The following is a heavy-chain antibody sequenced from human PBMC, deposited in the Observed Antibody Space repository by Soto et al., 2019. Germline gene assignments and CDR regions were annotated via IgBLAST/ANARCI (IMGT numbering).Heavy chain of an antibody. CDR3: VRALAAVQE. CDR1: GGSFSGYY. CDR2: ISHSGST. Sequence: SETLSLTCADYGGSFSGYYCSWVRQPPGKGLEWIGEISHSGSTNYNSSLESRVTISVDTSKNQLFLKLSSVTAADTAVYYCVRALAAVQEWGQGTPVTVSS. D-gene: IGHD6-13*01. J-gene: IGHJ4*02. V-gene: IGHV4-34*01.